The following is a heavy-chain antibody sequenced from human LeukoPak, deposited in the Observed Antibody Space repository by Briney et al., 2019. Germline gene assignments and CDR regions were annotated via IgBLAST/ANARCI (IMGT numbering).Heavy chain of an antibody. V-gene: IGHV1-8*03. CDR1: GYTFTSYD. Sequence: ASVKVSCKASGYTFTSYDINRVRQATGQGLEWMGWMNPNSGNTGYAQKFQGRVTITRNTSISTAYMELSSLRSEDTAVYYCARIVKGVQVRWFDPWGQGTLVTVSS. CDR3: ARIVKGVQVRWFDP. CDR2: MNPNSGNT. J-gene: IGHJ5*02. D-gene: IGHD1-1*01.